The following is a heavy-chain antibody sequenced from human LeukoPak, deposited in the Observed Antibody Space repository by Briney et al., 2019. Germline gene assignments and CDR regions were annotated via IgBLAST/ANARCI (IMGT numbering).Heavy chain of an antibody. CDR3: TTEARYVWGTYRQNNF. CDR1: AFTFSDYS. Sequence: GGSLRLSCAASAFTFSDYSMNWVRQAPGKGLEWVGRIKSKIDGGTADYAAPVKGRFTISRDDSKNTVYLQMNSLKTEDTAVYYCTTEARYVWGTYRQNNFWGQGTLVTVSS. D-gene: IGHD3-16*02. V-gene: IGHV3-15*01. CDR2: IKSKIDGGTA. J-gene: IGHJ4*02.